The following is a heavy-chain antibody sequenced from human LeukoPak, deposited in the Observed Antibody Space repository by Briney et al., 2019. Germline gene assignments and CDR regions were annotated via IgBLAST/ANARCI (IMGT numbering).Heavy chain of an antibody. D-gene: IGHD3-22*01. CDR2: IWYDGSNK. CDR1: GFTFSSYG. Sequence: GRSLRLSCAASGFTFSSYGMHWVRHAPGKGLEGVAVIWYDGSNKYYADSVKGRFTISRDNSKNTLYLQRNSLRAEDTAVYYWARDLSSGYLDYWGQGTLVSVSS. J-gene: IGHJ4*02. V-gene: IGHV3-33*01. CDR3: ARDLSSGYLDY.